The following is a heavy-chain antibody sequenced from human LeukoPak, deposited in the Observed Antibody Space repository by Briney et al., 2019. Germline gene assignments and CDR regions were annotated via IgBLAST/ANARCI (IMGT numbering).Heavy chain of an antibody. Sequence: PGGSLRLSCAASGFTFSNAWMNWVRQAPGKGLEWVGRIKSKTDGGTTDYAAPVKGRFTISRDDSKNTLYLQMNSLKTEDTAVYYCTTLTYYYDSSGYPSPLIDYWGQGTLVTVSS. D-gene: IGHD3-22*01. CDR2: IKSKTDGGTT. V-gene: IGHV3-15*07. J-gene: IGHJ4*02. CDR3: TTLTYYYDSSGYPSPLIDY. CDR1: GFTFSNAW.